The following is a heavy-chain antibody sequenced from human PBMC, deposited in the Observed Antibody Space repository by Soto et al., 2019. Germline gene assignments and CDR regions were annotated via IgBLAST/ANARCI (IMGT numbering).Heavy chain of an antibody. Sequence: SVKVSCQASGSTFTDYFLHWMRQAPGQGLEWVAWIGPKSGATLYAQNFQGRVTMTRDTSIDTAYMELSRLRSDDTAVYYCARKGTQLHPDHDTFDLWGQGTIVTVS. D-gene: IGHD1-7*01. CDR1: GSTFTDYF. CDR3: ARKGTQLHPDHDTFDL. CDR2: IGPKSGAT. V-gene: IGHV1-2*02. J-gene: IGHJ3*01.